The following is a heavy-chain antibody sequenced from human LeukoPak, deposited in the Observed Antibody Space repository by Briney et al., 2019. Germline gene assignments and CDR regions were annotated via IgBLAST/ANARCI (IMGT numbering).Heavy chain of an antibody. D-gene: IGHD6-13*01. J-gene: IGHJ4*02. CDR3: ARGPYSSSFPSPFDY. V-gene: IGHV1-46*01. CDR2: INPSGGST. Sequence: GASVTVSCKASGYTFTSYYTHWVRQAPGQGLEWMGIINPSGGSTSYAQKFQGRVTMTRDTSTSTVYMELSSLRSEDTAVYYCARGPYSSSFPSPFDYWGQGTLVTVSS. CDR1: GYTFTSYY.